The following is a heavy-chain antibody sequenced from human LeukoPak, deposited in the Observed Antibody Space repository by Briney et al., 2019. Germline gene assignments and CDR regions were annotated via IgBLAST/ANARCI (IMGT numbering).Heavy chain of an antibody. CDR3: ARGVEGDILN. D-gene: IGHD3-9*01. CDR2: INHSGST. Sequence: PSETLSLTCAVYGGSFSGYYWSWIRQPPGKGLEWIGEINHSGSTNYNPSLKSRVTISVDTSENQFSLKLSSVTAADTAVYYCARGVEGDILNWGQGTLVTVSS. V-gene: IGHV4-34*01. CDR1: GGSFSGYY. J-gene: IGHJ4*02.